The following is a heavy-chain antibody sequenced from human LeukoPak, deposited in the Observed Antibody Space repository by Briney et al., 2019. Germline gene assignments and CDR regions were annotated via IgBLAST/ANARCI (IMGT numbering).Heavy chain of an antibody. CDR1: GYTFTGYY. D-gene: IGHD6-19*01. Sequence: ASVKVSCKASGYTFTGYYMHWVRQAPGQGLEWMGRINPNSGGTNYAQKFQGRVTMTRDTSISTAYMELSRLRSVDTAVYYCARPGYSSGSFDYWGQGTLVTVSS. V-gene: IGHV1-2*06. J-gene: IGHJ4*02. CDR3: ARPGYSSGSFDY. CDR2: INPNSGGT.